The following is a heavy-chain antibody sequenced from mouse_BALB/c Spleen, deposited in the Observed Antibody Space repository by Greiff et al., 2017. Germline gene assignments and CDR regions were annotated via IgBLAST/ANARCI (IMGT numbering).Heavy chain of an antibody. D-gene: IGHD2-1*01. CDR1: GFSLTSYG. J-gene: IGHJ4*01. V-gene: IGHV2-9*02. CDR2: IWAGGST. Sequence: VQGVESGPGLVAPSQSLSITCTVSGFSLTSYGVHWVRQPPGKGLEWLGVIWAGGSTNYNSALMSRLSISKDNSKSQVFLKMNSLQTDDTAMYYCAREGGNYDAMDYWGQGTSVTVSS. CDR3: AREGGNYDAMDY.